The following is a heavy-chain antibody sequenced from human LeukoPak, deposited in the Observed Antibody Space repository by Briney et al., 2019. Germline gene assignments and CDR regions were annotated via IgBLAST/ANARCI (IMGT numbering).Heavy chain of an antibody. J-gene: IGHJ4*02. D-gene: IGHD1-1*01. CDR3: ATDHNYAFDT. Sequence: AGSLTLSCTASGFPFNDYSMNWVRQAPGKGLEWTSYIGISGGNTKYADSVKGRFNIPADNARNSLYLQMNSLRVEDTAVYYCATDHNYAFDTWGEGNLVSVSS. CDR1: GFPFNDYS. V-gene: IGHV3-48*04. CDR2: IGISGGNT.